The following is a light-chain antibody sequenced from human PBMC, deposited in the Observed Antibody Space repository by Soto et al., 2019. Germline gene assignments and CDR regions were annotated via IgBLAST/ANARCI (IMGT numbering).Light chain of an antibody. J-gene: IGLJ2*01. CDR2: EVN. V-gene: IGLV2-23*02. Sequence: QSVLTQPASVSGSPGQSITISCTGNSSDVGAYDLVSWYQQHPGKAPKLLIYEVNKRPSGASDRFSGSRSGSTASLTISGLQAEDEADYHCCSYAGGATVVFGGGTKLTVL. CDR1: SSDVGAYDL. CDR3: CSYAGGATVV.